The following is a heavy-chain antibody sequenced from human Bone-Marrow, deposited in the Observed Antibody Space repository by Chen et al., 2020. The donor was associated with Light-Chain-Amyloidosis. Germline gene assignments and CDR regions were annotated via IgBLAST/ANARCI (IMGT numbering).Heavy chain of an antibody. D-gene: IGHD4-17*01. Sequence: QVQLQQWGAGLLKPSETLSLTCAVYGGSFSDYYWSWIRQPPGKGLEWIGEINHSGSTNYNPSLKSRVTISVDTSKNQFSLKLSSVTAADTAVYYCARGGDHDYGDYVGYFDLWGRGTLVTVSS. CDR2: INHSGST. J-gene: IGHJ2*01. CDR1: GGSFSDYY. V-gene: IGHV4-34*01. CDR3: ARGGDHDYGDYVGYFDL.